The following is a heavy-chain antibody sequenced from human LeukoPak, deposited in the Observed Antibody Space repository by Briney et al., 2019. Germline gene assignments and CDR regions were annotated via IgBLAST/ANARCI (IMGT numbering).Heavy chain of an antibody. CDR1: GFTFTTDA. CDR2: ISPGGGST. Sequence: VGSLRLSCAASGFTFTTDAMSCVRQAPGKGREWVSAISPGGGSTYYADSVKGRFTISRDNAKNSLYLQMNSLRDEGTAVYYCARGPTHFPMTWGQGTLVTVSS. J-gene: IGHJ5*02. CDR3: ARGPTHFPMT. V-gene: IGHV3-23*01. D-gene: IGHD2/OR15-2a*01.